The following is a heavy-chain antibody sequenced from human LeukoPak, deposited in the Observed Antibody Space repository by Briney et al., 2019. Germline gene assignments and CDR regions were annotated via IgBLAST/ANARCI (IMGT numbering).Heavy chain of an antibody. CDR2: IYSGGST. Sequence: GGSLRLSYAASGFTVSSNYMSWVRQAPGKGLEWVSVIYSGGSTYYADSVKGRFTISRDNSKNTLYLQMNSLRAEDTAVYYCARTPRDYDSSGYSVGHAFDIWGQGTMVTVTS. J-gene: IGHJ3*02. CDR1: GFTVSSNY. CDR3: ARTPRDYDSSGYSVGHAFDI. D-gene: IGHD3-22*01. V-gene: IGHV3-66*01.